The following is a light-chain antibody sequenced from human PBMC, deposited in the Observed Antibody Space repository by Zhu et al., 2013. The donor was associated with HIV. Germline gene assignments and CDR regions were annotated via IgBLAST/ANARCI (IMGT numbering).Light chain of an antibody. CDR1: QSVTNSY. V-gene: IGKV3-20*01. CDR3: QQYDRSPLT. CDR2: GAS. J-gene: IGKJ4*01. Sequence: EIVLTQSPGTLSLSPGERATLSCRASQSVTNSYLAWYQQKPGRPPRLLIYGASSRATGIPDRFSGSGSGTDFTLSISRLEPEDFAVYYCQQYDRSPLTFGGGTTVEIK.